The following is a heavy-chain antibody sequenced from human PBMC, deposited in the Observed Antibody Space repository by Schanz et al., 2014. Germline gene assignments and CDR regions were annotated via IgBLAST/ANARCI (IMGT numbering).Heavy chain of an antibody. CDR3: AKAADWPVTRFDP. Sequence: EMQLLESGGGLAQPGGSLRLSCAASGFTFSNYWMHWVRQAPGKGLVWVSYVSRSTPDIYYADSMKGRFTVSRDNAENALYLQMNSLRAEDTAVYYCAKAADWPVTRFDPWGQGTLVTVSS. CDR1: GFTFSNYW. J-gene: IGHJ5*02. V-gene: IGHV3-48*01. D-gene: IGHD3-9*01. CDR2: VSRSTPDI.